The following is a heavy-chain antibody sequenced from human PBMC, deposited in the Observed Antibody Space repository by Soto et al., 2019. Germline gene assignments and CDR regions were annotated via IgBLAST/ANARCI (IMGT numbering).Heavy chain of an antibody. CDR3: ARGVAGSGFDL. V-gene: IGHV6-1*01. CDR2: TYYRSNWRH. D-gene: IGHD6-19*01. Sequence: SQTLSLTSAISGDSVSSNTSAWNWISSSPSRGLEWLGRTYYRSNWRHDYAVSVKSRITVNPDISKNHFSLQLNSVTPDDTAVYYCARGVAGSGFDLWGQGTLVTVSS. J-gene: IGHJ4*02. CDR1: GDSVSSNTSA.